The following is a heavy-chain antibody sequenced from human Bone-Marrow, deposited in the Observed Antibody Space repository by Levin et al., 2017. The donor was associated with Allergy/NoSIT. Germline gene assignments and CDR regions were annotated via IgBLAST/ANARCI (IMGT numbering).Heavy chain of an antibody. CDR1: GFIFSSYA. V-gene: IGHV3-23*01. D-gene: IGHD3-16*01. J-gene: IGHJ4*02. CDR2: ISATGGST. Sequence: GGSLRLSCAASGFIFSSYAMSWVRQAPGKGLEWVSTISATGGSTFYADSVKGRFSISRDNSKNTLYLQMNSLRADDTAKYYCAKDVYTTEWQLLDFWGQGVLVTVAS. CDR3: AKDVYTTEWQLLDF.